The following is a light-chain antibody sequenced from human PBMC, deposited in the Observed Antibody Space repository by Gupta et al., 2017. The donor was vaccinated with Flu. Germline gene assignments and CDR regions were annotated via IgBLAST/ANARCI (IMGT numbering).Light chain of an antibody. V-gene: IGKV1-39*01. CDR3: QQSYSTPLT. Sequence: GDRVTITCRASQSISIYLNWYQQKPVKAPKLLISDASSLHSGVPSRFSDSGSGTDFTLTVSSLEPEDFATYYCQQSYSTPLTFGGGTKVEIK. CDR1: QSISIY. J-gene: IGKJ4*01. CDR2: DAS.